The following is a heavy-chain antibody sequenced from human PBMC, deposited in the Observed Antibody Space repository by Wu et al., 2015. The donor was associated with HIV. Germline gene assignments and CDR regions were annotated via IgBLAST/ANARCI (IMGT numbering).Heavy chain of an antibody. J-gene: IGHJ6*03. CDR2: ISTYNGDT. Sequence: QVQVVQSGAEVKKPGASVKVSCKTSGYTFTSYGISWVRQAPGQGLEWMGWISTYNGDTNYAQKVQDRVTMTTVPSTNTAYMELRSLRSDDTAVYYCAFGQAATISDYYYMDVWGKGTTITVSS. CDR1: GYTFTSYG. CDR3: AFGQAATISDYYYMDV. D-gene: IGHD5-12*01. V-gene: IGHV1-18*01.